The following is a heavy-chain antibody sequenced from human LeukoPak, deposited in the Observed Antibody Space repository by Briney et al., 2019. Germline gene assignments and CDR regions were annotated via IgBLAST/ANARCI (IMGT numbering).Heavy chain of an antibody. D-gene: IGHD4-23*01. Sequence: ASLKVSCKASGFTFTGYYIHWVRQAPGQGLEWMGWVNPNSGGTSYAQKFQGRVTMTSDTAISTAYMELSRLGSDDTAVYYCARDTYGGNWSLGYWGQGTLVTVSS. CDR1: GFTFTGYY. CDR2: VNPNSGGT. V-gene: IGHV1-2*02. CDR3: ARDTYGGNWSLGY. J-gene: IGHJ4*02.